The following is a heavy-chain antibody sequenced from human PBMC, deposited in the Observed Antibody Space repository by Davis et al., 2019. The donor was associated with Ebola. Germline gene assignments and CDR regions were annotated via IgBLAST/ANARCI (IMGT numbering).Heavy chain of an antibody. Sequence: GESLKISCAASGFTFSSYEMNWVRQAPGKGLEWVSAISGSGGSTYYADSVKGRFTISRDNSKNTLYLQMNSLRAEDTAVYYCANRITGVAIFGVVKMYWGQGTLVTVSS. CDR1: GFTFSSYE. CDR3: ANRITGVAIFGVVKMY. J-gene: IGHJ4*02. D-gene: IGHD3-3*01. V-gene: IGHV3-23*01. CDR2: ISGSGGST.